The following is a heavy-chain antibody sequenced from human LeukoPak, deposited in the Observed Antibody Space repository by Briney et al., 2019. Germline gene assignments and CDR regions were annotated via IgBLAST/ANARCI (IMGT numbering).Heavy chain of an antibody. D-gene: IGHD6-19*01. Sequence: GASVKVSCKASGYTFTSYGISWVRQAPGQGLEWMGWISACNGNTNYAQKLQGRVTMTTDTSTSTAYMELRSVRSDDTAVYYCARYRAYSSGWYGDFDYWGQGTLVTVSS. V-gene: IGHV1-18*01. J-gene: IGHJ4*02. CDR3: ARYRAYSSGWYGDFDY. CDR1: GYTFTSYG. CDR2: ISACNGNT.